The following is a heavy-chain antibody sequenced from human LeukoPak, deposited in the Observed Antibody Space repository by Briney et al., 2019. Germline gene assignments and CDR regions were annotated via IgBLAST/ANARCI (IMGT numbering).Heavy chain of an antibody. CDR3: AAGAGITRY. J-gene: IGHJ4*02. CDR1: GLTFYDYA. D-gene: IGHD3-10*01. V-gene: IGHV3-9*01. Sequence: GGSLRLSCAASGLTFYDYAMHWVRQAPGKGLEWVSGITWNSGSIAYADSVKGRFTISRDNAKNSLYLQVNSLRSEDTALYYCAAGAGITRYWGQGTLVTVSS. CDR2: ITWNSGSI.